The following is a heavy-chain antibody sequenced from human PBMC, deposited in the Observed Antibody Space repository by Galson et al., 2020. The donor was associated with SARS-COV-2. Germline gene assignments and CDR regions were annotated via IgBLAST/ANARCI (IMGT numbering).Heavy chain of an antibody. CDR3: ARDRRRITIFGVVRDFDY. CDR2: ISAYNGNT. CDR1: GYTFTSYG. D-gene: IGHD3-3*01. V-gene: IGHV1-18*01. J-gene: IGHJ4*02. Sequence: ASVTVSCKASGYTFTSYGISRVRQAPGQGLEWMGWISAYNGNTNYAQKLQGRVTMTTDTSTSTAYMELRSLRSDDTAVYYCARDRRRITIFGVVRDFDYWGRGTLVTVSS.